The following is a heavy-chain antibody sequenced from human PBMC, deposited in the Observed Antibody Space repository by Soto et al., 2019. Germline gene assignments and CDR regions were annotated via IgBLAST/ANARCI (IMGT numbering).Heavy chain of an antibody. J-gene: IGHJ4*02. CDR2: ISPIFGTA. V-gene: IGHV1-69*12. CDR1: GGTFSSYA. Sequence: QVQLVQSGAEVKKPGSSVKVSCKASGGTFSSYAISWVRQAPGQGLEWMGGISPIFGTATYAQKFQGRVTITADEATSTGYMELSSLRSEDTAVYYCARESRYCSGGSCYFLPGIDDWGQGTLVTVSS. D-gene: IGHD2-15*01. CDR3: ARESRYCSGGSCYFLPGIDD.